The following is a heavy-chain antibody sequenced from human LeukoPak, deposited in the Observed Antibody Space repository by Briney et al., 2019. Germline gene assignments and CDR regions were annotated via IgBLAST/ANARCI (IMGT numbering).Heavy chain of an antibody. Sequence: GGSLRLSCAASGFTFCGYRVNWVRQAPGKGLEWVSSTSISNSYIYYADSVRGRFTISRDNARNSLYLRLDRLRVEDTGFNCWSRDRSTVVSNAFDIWGRGTMAAVSA. CDR1: GFTFCGYR. J-gene: IGHJ3*02. CDR2: TSISNSYI. CDR3: SRDRSTVVSNAFDI. V-gene: IGHV3-21*01. D-gene: IGHD4-23*01.